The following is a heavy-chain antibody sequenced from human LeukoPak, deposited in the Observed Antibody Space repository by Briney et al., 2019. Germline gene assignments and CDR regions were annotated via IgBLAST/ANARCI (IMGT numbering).Heavy chain of an antibody. V-gene: IGHV1-46*01. CDR2: INPSGGST. CDR1: GYTFTSYY. D-gene: IGHD3-3*01. Sequence: GASVKVSCKASGYTFTSYYRHWVRQAPGQGLEWMGIINPSGGSTSYAQKFQGRVTMTRDTSTSTVYMELSSLRSEDTAVYYCARERGPNYDFWSGLFDYWGQGTLVTVSS. J-gene: IGHJ4*02. CDR3: ARERGPNYDFWSGLFDY.